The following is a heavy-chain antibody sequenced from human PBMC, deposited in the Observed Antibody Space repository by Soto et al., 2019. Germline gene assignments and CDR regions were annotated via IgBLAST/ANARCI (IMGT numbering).Heavy chain of an antibody. D-gene: IGHD7-27*01. CDR1: GFTFSSYA. J-gene: IGHJ3*02. Sequence: GGSLRLSCAASGFTFSSYAMSWVRQAPGKGLEWVSAISGSGGSTYYADSVKGRFTIARDNSKNTLYLQMNSLRAEDTAVYYCAEDRLGIEGAFDIWGQGTMVTVSS. CDR2: ISGSGGST. V-gene: IGHV3-23*01. CDR3: AEDRLGIEGAFDI.